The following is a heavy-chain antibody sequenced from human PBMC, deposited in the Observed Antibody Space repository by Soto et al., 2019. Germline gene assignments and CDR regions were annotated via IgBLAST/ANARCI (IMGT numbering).Heavy chain of an antibody. J-gene: IGHJ4*02. CDR1: GGSISSGGFY. D-gene: IGHD3-10*01. Sequence: QVQLQESGPGLVKPSQTLSLTCTVSGGSISSGGFYWSWIRQHPGKGLEWIGYIYYSGSTFYNPSLKSRVTISVDTSKNQFSLKLNSVTAADTAVYYCARGREEGYYGSGEYWGQGTLVTVSS. CDR3: ARGREEGYYGSGEY. CDR2: IYYSGST. V-gene: IGHV4-31*03.